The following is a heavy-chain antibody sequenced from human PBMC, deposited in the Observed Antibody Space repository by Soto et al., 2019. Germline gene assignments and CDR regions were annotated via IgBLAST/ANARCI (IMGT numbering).Heavy chain of an antibody. J-gene: IGHJ4*02. CDR2: ILKDGSDK. D-gene: IGHD1-26*01. CDR3: ARDGRYSSFDY. V-gene: IGHV3-33*05. Sequence: QVRLVESGGGVVQPGTSLRLSCAASGFSFSTSGMHWVRQAPGKGLEWVGVILKDGSDKYYADSVKGRFTISRDNSKNTLYLQMNSLRAEDTAMYYCARDGRYSSFDYWGQGTILTVSS. CDR1: GFSFSTSG.